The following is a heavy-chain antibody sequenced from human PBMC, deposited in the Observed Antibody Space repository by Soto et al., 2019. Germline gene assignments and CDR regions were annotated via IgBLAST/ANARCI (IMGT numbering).Heavy chain of an antibody. D-gene: IGHD4-17*01. CDR3: ARMGRTTVTEIDY. V-gene: IGHV4-59*01. Sequence: SETLSLTCTVSGGSISSYYWSWIRQPPGKGLEWIGYIYYSGSTNYNPSLKSRVTISVDTFKNQFSLKLSSVTAADTAVYYCARMGRTTVTEIDYWGQGTLVTGSS. CDR2: IYYSGST. J-gene: IGHJ4*02. CDR1: GGSISSYY.